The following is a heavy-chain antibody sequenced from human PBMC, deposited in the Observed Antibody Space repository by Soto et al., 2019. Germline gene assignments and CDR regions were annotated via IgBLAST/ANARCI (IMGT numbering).Heavy chain of an antibody. D-gene: IGHD5-18*01. CDR1: GFTFSSYG. CDR3: AKDEVDTAIVPASYYYYYGMAV. J-gene: IGHJ6*02. CDR2: ISYDGSNK. V-gene: IGHV3-30*18. Sequence: QVQLVESGGGVVQPGRSLRLSCAASGFTFSSYGMHWVRQAPGKGLGWVAVISYDGSNKYYADSVKGRFTISRDNSKNTLYLPMNGPRRVDAAVYYCAKDEVDTAIVPASYYYYYGMAVCSHGTTVIVCS.